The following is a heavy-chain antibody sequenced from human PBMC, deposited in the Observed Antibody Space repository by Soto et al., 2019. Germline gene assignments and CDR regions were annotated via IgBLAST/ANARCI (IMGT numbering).Heavy chain of an antibody. CDR1: RGSISRYY. J-gene: IGHJ6*04. CDR3: AREGYASRNYYYYGMDV. CDR2: LYYSGSS. Sequence: SETLSLTYTVSRGSISRYYFSWIRQPPGKGLEWIGYLYYSGSSTYNPSLRSRVTISVDTPTNQFSLKLSSVTAADTAVYYCAREGYASRNYYYYGMDVWGKGTTVTVSS. V-gene: IGHV4-59*01. D-gene: IGHD2-2*01.